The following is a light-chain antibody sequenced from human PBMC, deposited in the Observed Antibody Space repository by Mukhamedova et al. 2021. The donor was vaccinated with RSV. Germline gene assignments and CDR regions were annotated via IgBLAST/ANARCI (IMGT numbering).Light chain of an antibody. CDR3: QRYNNYPYT. CDR1: QSISTW. Sequence: ASQSISTWLAWYQQKPGKAPKLLIYKASTLETGVPSRFSGSGSGTEFTLTITSLQPDDFATYYCQRYNNYPYTFGQGTKLEIK. J-gene: IGKJ2*01. CDR2: KAS. V-gene: IGKV1-5*03.